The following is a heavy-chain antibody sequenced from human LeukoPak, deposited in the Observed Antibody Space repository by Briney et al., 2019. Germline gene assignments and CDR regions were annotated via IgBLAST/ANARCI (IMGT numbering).Heavy chain of an antibody. J-gene: IGHJ3*02. V-gene: IGHV3-21*01. CDR2: ISSSSSYI. CDR1: GFTFSSYS. Sequence: PGGSLRLSCAASGFTFSSYSMIWVRQAPGKGLEWVSSISSSSSYIYYADSLKGRFTISRDNAKNSLYLQTNSLRAEDSAVYYCAREPGVHAFDIWGQGTMVTVSS. D-gene: IGHD7-27*01. CDR3: AREPGVHAFDI.